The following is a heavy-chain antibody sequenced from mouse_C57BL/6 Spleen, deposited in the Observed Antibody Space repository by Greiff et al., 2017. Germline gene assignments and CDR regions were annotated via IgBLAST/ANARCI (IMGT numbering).Heavy chain of an antibody. CDR2: INPYNGDT. V-gene: IGHV1-37*01. J-gene: IGHJ3*01. D-gene: IGHD1-1*01. CDR3: ASSLAGSSSFAY. CDR1: GYSFTGYF. Sequence: EVQLQQSGPELVKPGASVKISCKASGYSFTGYFMNWVKQSHGTSLEWIGRINPYNGDTFYNQKFKGKATLTVDKSSITAHMELQSLTSEDFAVDCCASSLAGSSSFAYWGQGTLVTVAA.